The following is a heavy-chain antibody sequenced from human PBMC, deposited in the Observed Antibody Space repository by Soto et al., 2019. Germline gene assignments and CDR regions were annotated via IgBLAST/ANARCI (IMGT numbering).Heavy chain of an antibody. CDR1: GFTFSTYT. V-gene: IGHV3-64*04. D-gene: IGHD3-9*01. CDR2: IRSNGGST. Sequence: GGSLRLSCSTSGFTFSTYTMHWVRQAPGKGLEYVSAIRSNGGSTYYADSVKGRFTIPRDNSKNTLYLQMNSLRAEDTAVYYCAKDHGMTRYFDWLFPLDYWGQGTLVTVSS. CDR3: AKDHGMTRYFDWLFPLDY. J-gene: IGHJ4*02.